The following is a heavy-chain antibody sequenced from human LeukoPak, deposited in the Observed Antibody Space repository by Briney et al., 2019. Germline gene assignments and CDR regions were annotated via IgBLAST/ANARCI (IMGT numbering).Heavy chain of an antibody. D-gene: IGHD3-3*01. V-gene: IGHV4-39*07. CDR3: ARDFLDYPPAPYYDFWSGYYSYFDY. CDR1: GGSISSSSYY. Sequence: SETLSLTCTVSGGSISSSSYYWGWIRQSPGKGLEWIGSIYYSGSTYYNPSLKSRVTISVDTSKNQFSLKLSSVTAADTAVYYCARDFLDYPPAPYYDFWSGYYSYFDYWGQGTLVTVSS. J-gene: IGHJ4*02. CDR2: IYYSGST.